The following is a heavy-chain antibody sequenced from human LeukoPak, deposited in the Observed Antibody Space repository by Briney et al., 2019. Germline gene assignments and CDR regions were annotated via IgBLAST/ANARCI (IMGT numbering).Heavy chain of an antibody. CDR2: ISYSGST. Sequence: SETLSLTCTVSSGSISSYYWNWIRQPPGKGLEWIGYISYSGSTNYNPSLKSRVTISVDTSKNQFSLKLSSVTAADTAVYYCARLIDSRGWYVIDSWGQGTLVSVSS. CDR3: ARLIDSRGWYVIDS. V-gene: IGHV4-59*01. D-gene: IGHD6-19*01. J-gene: IGHJ4*02. CDR1: SGSISSYY.